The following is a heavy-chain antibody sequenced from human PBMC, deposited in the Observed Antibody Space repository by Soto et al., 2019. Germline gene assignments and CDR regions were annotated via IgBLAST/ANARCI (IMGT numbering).Heavy chain of an antibody. CDR1: GFTFSSYA. V-gene: IGHV3-30-3*01. CDR3: ARDKSPHSSGWHNRHFDY. D-gene: IGHD6-19*01. J-gene: IGHJ4*02. Sequence: QVQLVESGGGVVQPGRSLRLSCAASGFTFSSYAMHWVRQAPGKGLEWVAVLSYDGSNKYYAGSLKGRFTISRDNSKNTLYLQMGSRRAEDTAVYYCARDKSPHSSGWHNRHFDYWGQGTLVTVSS. CDR2: LSYDGSNK.